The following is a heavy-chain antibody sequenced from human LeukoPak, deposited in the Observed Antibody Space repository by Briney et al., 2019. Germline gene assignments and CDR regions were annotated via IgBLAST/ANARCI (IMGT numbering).Heavy chain of an antibody. Sequence: ASVMASCKASGYTFTGYYIYWVGQAPGQGLEWMGWINPNSGDTNYAQKFQDRVTLTRDTSISTAYMEVTNLRSDDTAVYYCARPNGDYYNWFDPWGQGTLVTVSS. D-gene: IGHD4-17*01. CDR2: INPNSGDT. V-gene: IGHV1-2*02. J-gene: IGHJ5*02. CDR3: ARPNGDYYNWFDP. CDR1: GYTFTGYY.